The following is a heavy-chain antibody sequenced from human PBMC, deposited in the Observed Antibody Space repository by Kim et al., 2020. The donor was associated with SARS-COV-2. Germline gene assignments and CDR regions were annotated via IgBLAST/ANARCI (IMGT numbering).Heavy chain of an antibody. V-gene: IGHV3-21*01. CDR1: GFAFSSYT. J-gene: IGHJ4*02. CDR3: ARDRYEILSGYVPLFDF. CDR2: ITGSSNNI. Sequence: GGSLRLSCAASGFAFSSYTVNWVRQAPGKGLEWVSSITGSSNNIYYADSVKGRFTISRDNAKNSLYLQMNSLRAEDTAVYYCARDRYEILSGYVPLFDFWGQGTLVTVSS. D-gene: IGHD3-9*01.